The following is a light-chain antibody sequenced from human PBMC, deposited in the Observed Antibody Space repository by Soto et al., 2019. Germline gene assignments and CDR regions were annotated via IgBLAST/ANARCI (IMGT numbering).Light chain of an antibody. J-gene: IGKJ1*01. V-gene: IGKV1-5*01. CDR3: QQYNTYSGT. CDR2: DVS. CDR1: QSTNSW. Sequence: DIQMTQSPSTLSASVGDRVTITCRASQSTNSWLAWYQQKPGKAPKVLIYDVSSLESGVPSRFSDSGSGTEFTLTINSLQPDDFATYYCQQYNTYSGTFGPGTKVDIK.